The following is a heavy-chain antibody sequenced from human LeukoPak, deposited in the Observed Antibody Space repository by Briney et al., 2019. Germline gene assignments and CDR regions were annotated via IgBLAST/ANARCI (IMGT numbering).Heavy chain of an antibody. CDR2: VYYSGTT. Sequence: SETLSLTCTVFGGSFRGYYWNWIRQPPGKGPEWIGYVYYSGTTTDYNPSLKSRVTMSVDSSKNQFSLKLSSVTAADTAVYYCARLGLDCSSASCSFDPWGQGTLVTVSS. J-gene: IGHJ5*02. CDR1: GGSFRGYY. CDR3: ARLGLDCSSASCSFDP. V-gene: IGHV4-59*08. D-gene: IGHD2-2*01.